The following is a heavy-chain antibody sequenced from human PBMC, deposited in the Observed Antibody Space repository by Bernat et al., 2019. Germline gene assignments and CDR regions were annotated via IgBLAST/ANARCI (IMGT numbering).Heavy chain of an antibody. CDR3: ARDLVVHGSESDY. CDR1: GFTFSSYG. Sequence: QVQLVESGGGVVQPGRSLRLSCAASGFTFSSYGMHWVRQAPGKGLEWVAVISYDGSNKYYADSVKGRFTISRDNSKNTLYLQMNSLRAGDTAVYYCARDLVVHGSESDYWGQGTLVTVSS. D-gene: IGHD3-10*01. CDR2: ISYDGSNK. J-gene: IGHJ4*02. V-gene: IGHV3-30*03.